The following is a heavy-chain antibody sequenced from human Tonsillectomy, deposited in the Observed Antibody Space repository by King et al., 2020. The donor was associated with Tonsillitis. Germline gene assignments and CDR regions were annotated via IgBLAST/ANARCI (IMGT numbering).Heavy chain of an antibody. CDR1: GFTFSSYA. CDR2: ISGSGGST. V-gene: IGHV3-23*04. CDR3: VKDPSRGVRKNYYFDY. Sequence: VQLVESGGGLVQPGGSLRLSCAASGFTFSSYAMSWVRQAPGKGLEWVSAISGSGGSTYYADSVKGRFTISRDNSKNTLYLQMNSLRAEDTDVYYCVKDPSRGVRKNYYFDYWGQGTLVTVSS. D-gene: IGHD3-10*01. J-gene: IGHJ4*02.